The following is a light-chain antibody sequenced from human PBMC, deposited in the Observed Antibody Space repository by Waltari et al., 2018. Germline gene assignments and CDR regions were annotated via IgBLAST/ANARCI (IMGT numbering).Light chain of an antibody. CDR1: QSVSSSY. CDR3: QQYGSSRWT. Sequence: EIVLTQSPGTLSLSPGERATLSCRASQSVSSSYLAWYQQQPGHAPRLLIYGASSRATGIPDRCSGSGSGTDFTLTISRLEPEDFAVYYCQQYGSSRWTFGQETKVEIK. CDR2: GAS. V-gene: IGKV3-20*01. J-gene: IGKJ1*01.